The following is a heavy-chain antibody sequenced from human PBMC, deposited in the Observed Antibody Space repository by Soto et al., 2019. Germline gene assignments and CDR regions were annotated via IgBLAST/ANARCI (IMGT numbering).Heavy chain of an antibody. J-gene: IGHJ6*02. CDR2: INHSGST. D-gene: IGHD2-15*01. CDR3: ARSRRGYCSGGSCYTTPYYYYGMDV. CDR1: GGSFSGYY. Sequence: LSLTCAVYGGSFSGYYWSWIRQPPGTGLEWIGEINHSGSTNYNPSLKSRVTISVDTSKNQFSLKLSSVTAADTAVYYCARSRRGYCSGGSCYTTPYYYYGMDVWGQGTTVTVSS. V-gene: IGHV4-34*01.